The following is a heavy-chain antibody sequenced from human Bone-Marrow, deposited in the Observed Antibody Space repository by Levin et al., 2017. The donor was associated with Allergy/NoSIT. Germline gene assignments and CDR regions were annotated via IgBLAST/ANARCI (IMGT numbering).Heavy chain of an antibody. CDR2: ISAYNGNT. CDR3: ASVAAPYNWFDP. CDR1: GYTFTSYG. Sequence: GGSLRLSCKASGYTFTSYGISWVRQAPGQGLEWMGWISAYNGNTNYAQKLQGRVTMTTDTSTSTAYMELRSLRSDDTAVYYCASVAAPYNWFDPWGQGTLVTVSS. J-gene: IGHJ5*02. V-gene: IGHV1-18*01. D-gene: IGHD2-15*01.